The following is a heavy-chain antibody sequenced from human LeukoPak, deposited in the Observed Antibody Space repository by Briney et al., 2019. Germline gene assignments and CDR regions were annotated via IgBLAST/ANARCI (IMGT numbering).Heavy chain of an antibody. CDR1: GGTFSSYA. CDR3: ARSSSSWYGSTNWFDP. CDR2: IIPVFGTA. Sequence: GASVKVSCKASGGTFSSYAISWVRQAPGQGLEWMGGIIPVFGTANYAQKFQGRVTITADESTSTAYMELSSLRSEDTAVYYCARSSSSWYGSTNWFDPWGQGTLVTVSS. V-gene: IGHV1-69*13. D-gene: IGHD6-13*01. J-gene: IGHJ5*02.